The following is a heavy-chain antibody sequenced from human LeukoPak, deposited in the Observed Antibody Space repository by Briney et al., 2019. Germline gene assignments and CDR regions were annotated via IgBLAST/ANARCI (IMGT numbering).Heavy chain of an antibody. CDR2: ISGSDAST. D-gene: IGHD1-26*01. CDR3: ARAKVGATGRYYYYGMDV. J-gene: IGHJ6*02. Sequence: GGSLRLSCAASGFTFRIYAMSWVHQAPGKGLEWVSGISGSDASTFYADSVMGRFTISRDNSKNTLYLQMNSLRAEDTAVYYCARAKVGATGRYYYYGMDVWGQGTTVTVSS. V-gene: IGHV3-23*01. CDR1: GFTFRIYA.